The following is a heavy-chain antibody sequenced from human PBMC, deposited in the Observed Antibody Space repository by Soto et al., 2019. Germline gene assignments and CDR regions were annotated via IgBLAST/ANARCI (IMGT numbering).Heavy chain of an antibody. CDR3: XXXXXXXXXXXXXXDX. V-gene: IGHV1-69*15. J-gene: IGHJ5*02. CDR1: GGTFSNYA. CDR2: IIPIFGSA. Sequence: QVQLVQSGAEVKKPGSSVKVSCKASGGTFSNYAITWVRQAPGQGLEWLGRIIPIFGSANFAQKFQGRVTLTADESTTTAYMDLSNLRSDETXVYXXXXXXXXXXXXXXXXDXXGQGTLVTVSS.